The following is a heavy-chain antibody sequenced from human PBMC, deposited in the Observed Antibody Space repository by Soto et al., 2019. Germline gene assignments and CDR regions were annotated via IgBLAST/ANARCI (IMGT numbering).Heavy chain of an antibody. J-gene: IGHJ5*01. V-gene: IGHV3-30*03. CDR2: LSHDGTVT. CDR1: GFNFHAYG. CDR3: ARDWGSSGWYNWFDS. Sequence: QVQLVESGGGVVQPGRSLRLSCGATGFNFHAYGMHWVRQAPGKGLEWVAMLSHDGTVTYYGDSVRGRFTVSRDESKNTLHLQMNSLRPEDTAMYYCARDWGSSGWYNWFDSWGQGTLVTVSS. D-gene: IGHD6-19*01.